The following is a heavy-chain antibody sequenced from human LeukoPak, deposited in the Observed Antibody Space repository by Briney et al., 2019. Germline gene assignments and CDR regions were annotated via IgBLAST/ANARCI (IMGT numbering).Heavy chain of an antibody. V-gene: IGHV3-21*01. J-gene: IGHJ3*02. D-gene: IGHD2-2*01. Sequence: GGSLRLSCAASGFTFSSYSMNWVRQAPGNGLEWVSSISSSSSYIYYADSVKGRFTISRDNAKNSLYLQMNSLRAEDTAVYYCAIYCSSTSCYDAFDIWGQGTMVTVSS. CDR1: GFTFSSYS. CDR3: AIYCSSTSCYDAFDI. CDR2: ISSSSSYI.